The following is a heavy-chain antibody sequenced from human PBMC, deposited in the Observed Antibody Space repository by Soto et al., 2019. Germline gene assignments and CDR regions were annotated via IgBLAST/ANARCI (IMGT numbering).Heavy chain of an antibody. CDR2: INHSGST. V-gene: IGHV4-34*01. Sequence: DTLSLTCAVYGGSFSGYYWSWIRQPPGKGLEWIGEINHSGSTNYNPSLKSRVTISVDTSKNQFSLKLSSVTAADTAVYYCARVKFKNFVGVIARSGPFNYGGQGTLVPVSS. CDR3: ARVKFKNFVGVIARSGPFNY. J-gene: IGHJ4*02. D-gene: IGHD2-21*01. CDR1: GGSFSGYY.